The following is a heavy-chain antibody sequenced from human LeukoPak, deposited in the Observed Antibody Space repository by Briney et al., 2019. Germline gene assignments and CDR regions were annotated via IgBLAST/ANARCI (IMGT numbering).Heavy chain of an antibody. CDR3: ARGRTGYCSGGSCHLSIYYYYYYMDV. D-gene: IGHD2-15*01. Sequence: SETLSLTCAVYGGSLSGDYWSWIRQPPGKGLEWIGEINHSGSTNYNPSLKSRVTISVDTSKNQFSLKLSSVTAADTAVYYCARGRTGYCSGGSCHLSIYYYYYYMDVWGKGTTVTVSS. J-gene: IGHJ6*03. CDR2: INHSGST. CDR1: GGSLSGDY. V-gene: IGHV4-34*01.